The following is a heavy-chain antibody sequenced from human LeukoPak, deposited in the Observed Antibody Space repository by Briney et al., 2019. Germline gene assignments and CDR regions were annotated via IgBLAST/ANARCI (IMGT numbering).Heavy chain of an antibody. V-gene: IGHV3-64*01. Sequence: GGSLRLSCSASGFTFSSYAMHWVRQAPGKGLEYVSAISSNGGSTYYANSVKGRFTISRDNSKNTLYLQMGSLRAEDMAVYYCARGRWGRYCGGDCYSGYFQHWGQGTLVTVSS. D-gene: IGHD2-21*02. J-gene: IGHJ1*01. CDR1: GFTFSSYA. CDR2: ISSNGGST. CDR3: ARGRWGRYCGGDCYSGYFQH.